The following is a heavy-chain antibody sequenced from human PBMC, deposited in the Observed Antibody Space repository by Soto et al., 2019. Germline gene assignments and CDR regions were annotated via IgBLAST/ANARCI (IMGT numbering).Heavy chain of an antibody. J-gene: IGHJ3*02. CDR2: ISGSGGST. CDR3: AKGTTVISGGGAFDI. D-gene: IGHD3-16*01. V-gene: IGHV3-23*01. Sequence: GGSLRLSCAASGFTFSSYAMSWVRQAPGKGLEWVSAISGSGGSTYYADSVKGRFTISRDNSKNTLYLQMNNLRAEDTAVYYCAKGTTVISGGGAFDIWGQGTMVTVSS. CDR1: GFTFSSYA.